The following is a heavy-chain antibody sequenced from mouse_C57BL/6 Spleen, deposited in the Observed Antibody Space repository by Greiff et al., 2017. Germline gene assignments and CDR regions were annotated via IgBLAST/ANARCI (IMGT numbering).Heavy chain of an antibody. CDR3: ARQGDYVWFAY. J-gene: IGHJ3*01. Sequence: EVQGVESGGGLVQPGGSLKLSCAASGFTFSDYYMYWVRQTPEKRLEWVAYISNGGSSTYYPDTVKGRFTISRDNAKNTLYLQMSRLKSEDTAMYYCARQGDYVWFAYWGQGTLVTVSA. D-gene: IGHD2-4*01. CDR2: ISNGGSST. CDR1: GFTFSDYY. V-gene: IGHV5-12*01.